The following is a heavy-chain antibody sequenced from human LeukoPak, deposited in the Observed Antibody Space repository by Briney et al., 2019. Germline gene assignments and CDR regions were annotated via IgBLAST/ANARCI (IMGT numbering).Heavy chain of an antibody. D-gene: IGHD1-26*01. V-gene: IGHV3-48*03. CDR2: IGNTGSPI. CDR3: ARGGNYAPFDY. Sequence: PGGSLRLSCVVSGFTFGNEEMNWVRQVPGKGLEWVAYIGNTGSPINYGESVKGRFTISRDNAKNSLYLQMNSLRGDDTGIYYCARGGNYAPFDYWGQGALVAVSS. J-gene: IGHJ4*02. CDR1: GFTFGNEE.